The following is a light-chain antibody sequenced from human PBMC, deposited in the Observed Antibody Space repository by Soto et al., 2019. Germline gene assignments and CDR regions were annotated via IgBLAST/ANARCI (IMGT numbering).Light chain of an antibody. Sequence: EIVMTQSPSTLSASPGERATLSCGASQSVSSNLAWYQQKPGQAPRLLVYGASTRATGIPARFSGSGSGTEFTLTISSLQSEDFAVYYCQQYNNWPPRTFGQGTKVDIK. V-gene: IGKV3-15*01. J-gene: IGKJ1*01. CDR1: QSVSSN. CDR3: QQYNNWPPRT. CDR2: GAS.